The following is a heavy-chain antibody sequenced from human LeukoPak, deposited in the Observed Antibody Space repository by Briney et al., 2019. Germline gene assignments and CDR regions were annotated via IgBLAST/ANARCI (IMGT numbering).Heavy chain of an antibody. Sequence: GGSLRLSCAASGFTFSSYWMSWVRQAPGKGLEWVANIKQDGSEKYYVDSVKGRFTISRDNARNSLYLQMNSLRAEDTAVYYCASLYCTHTTCYYFDYWGQGTLVSVS. D-gene: IGHD2-2*01. J-gene: IGHJ4*02. CDR2: IKQDGSEK. V-gene: IGHV3-7*01. CDR1: GFTFSSYW. CDR3: ASLYCTHTTCYYFDY.